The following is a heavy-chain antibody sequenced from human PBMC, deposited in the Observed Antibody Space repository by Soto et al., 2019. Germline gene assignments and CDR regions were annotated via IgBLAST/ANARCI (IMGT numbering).Heavy chain of an antibody. Sequence: EVQLVESGGGLVQPGGSLRLSCAASGFPFRSYNMNWVRQAPGKGLEWVSYISSSSSYISYADSVKGRGTIARDNAKNSLYLQMNGLRAEDAAVYYWARDGRGGSCYAGGPPSDYWGQGTLDTVSS. J-gene: IGHJ4*02. CDR1: GFPFRSYN. CDR2: ISSSSSYI. D-gene: IGHD2-15*01. V-gene: IGHV3-21*01. CDR3: ARDGRGGSCYAGGPPSDY.